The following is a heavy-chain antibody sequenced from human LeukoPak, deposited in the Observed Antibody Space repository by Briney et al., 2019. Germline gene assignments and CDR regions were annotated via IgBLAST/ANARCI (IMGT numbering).Heavy chain of an antibody. V-gene: IGHV1-8*02. J-gene: IGHJ6*02. CDR1: GYTFTSYG. CDR3: ARAGYYYDSSGYPNGMDV. Sequence: ASVKVSCKASGYTFTSYGINWVRQATGQGLEWMGWMNPNSGNTGYAQKFQGRVTLTRDTSKNTANTELSSLRSEDMAVYYCARAGYYYDSSGYPNGMDVWGQGTTVTVSS. CDR2: MNPNSGNT. D-gene: IGHD3-22*01.